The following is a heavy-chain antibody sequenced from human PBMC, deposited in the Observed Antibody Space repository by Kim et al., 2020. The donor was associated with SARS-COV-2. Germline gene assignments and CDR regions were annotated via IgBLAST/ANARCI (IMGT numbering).Heavy chain of an antibody. D-gene: IGHD2-15*01. CDR2: INPSGGST. CDR3: ARELGYCSGGSCYSGGFDY. Sequence: ASVKVSCKASGYTFTSYYMHWVRQAPGQGLEWMGIINPSGGSTSYAQKFQGRVTMTRDTSTSTVYMELSSLRSEDTAVYYCARELGYCSGGSCYSGGFDYWGQGTLVTVSS. J-gene: IGHJ4*02. CDR1: GYTFTSYY. V-gene: IGHV1-46*01.